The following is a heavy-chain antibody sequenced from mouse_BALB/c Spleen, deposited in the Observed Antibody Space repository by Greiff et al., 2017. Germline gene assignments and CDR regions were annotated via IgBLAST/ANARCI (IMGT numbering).Heavy chain of an antibody. CDR3: AREVGIHYYPWFAY. D-gene: IGHD1-2*01. J-gene: IGHJ3*01. Sequence: EVQGVESGGGLVQPGGSLKLSCAASGFTFSSYGMSWVRQTPDKRLELVATINSNGGSTYYPDSVKGRFTISRDNAKNTLYLQMSSLKSEDTAMYYCAREVGIHYYPWFAYWGQGTLVTVSA. V-gene: IGHV5-6-3*01. CDR1: GFTFSSYG. CDR2: INSNGGST.